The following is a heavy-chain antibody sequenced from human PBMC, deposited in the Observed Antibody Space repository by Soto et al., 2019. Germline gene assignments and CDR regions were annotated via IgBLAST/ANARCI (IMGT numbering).Heavy chain of an antibody. CDR2: ISWNSGSI. J-gene: IGHJ3*02. D-gene: IGHD3-22*01. V-gene: IGHV3-9*01. CDR1: GFTFDDYA. Sequence: EVQLVESGGGLVQPGRSLRLSCAASGFTFDDYAMHWVRQAPGKGLEWVSGISWNSGSIGYADSVKGRFTISRDNAKNSLYLQMNSLRAEDTAFYYCAKAPPYNCSGYYRGAFDIWGQGTMVTVSS. CDR3: AKAPPYNCSGYYRGAFDI.